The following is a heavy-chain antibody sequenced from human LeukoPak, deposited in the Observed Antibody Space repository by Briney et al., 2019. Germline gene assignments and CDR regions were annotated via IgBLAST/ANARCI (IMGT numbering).Heavy chain of an antibody. J-gene: IGHJ1*01. CDR3: ARGGDTSGHYYFEYFHH. CDR1: GGSFSDYW. CDR2: VNHSGRT. D-gene: IGHD3-22*01. Sequence: SETLSLTCAVYGGSFSDYWWTWIRQSPGKGLEWIGEVNHSGRTNYNPSLKSRVSVSVDRSKKQFSLKLTSVTAADTAVYYCARGGDTSGHYYFEYFHHWGQGTLVAVSS. V-gene: IGHV4-34*01.